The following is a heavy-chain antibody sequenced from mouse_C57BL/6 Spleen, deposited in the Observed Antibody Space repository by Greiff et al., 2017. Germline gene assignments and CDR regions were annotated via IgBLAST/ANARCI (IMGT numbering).Heavy chain of an antibody. Sequence: QVQLQQPGAELVKPGASVKMSCKASGYTFTSYWITGVKQRPGQGLGWIGDVYTGCGSDKYNEKVKSKTTLTLDTSSSTAYMQLSSLTSEDSAVSYCARPPFAFWGQGTLVTVSA. CDR1: GYTFTSYW. CDR3: ARPPFAF. J-gene: IGHJ3*01. CDR2: VYTGCGSD. V-gene: IGHV1-55*01.